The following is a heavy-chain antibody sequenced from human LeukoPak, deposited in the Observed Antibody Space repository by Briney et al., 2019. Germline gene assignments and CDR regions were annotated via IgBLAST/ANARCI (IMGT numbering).Heavy chain of an antibody. CDR3: AMGYSYGPSDMDV. V-gene: IGHV7-4-1*02. CDR1: GYTFTGYY. CDR2: INTNTGNP. Sequence: AASVKVSCKASGYTFTGYYMHWVRQAPGQGLEWMGWINTNTGNPTYAQGFTGRFVFSLDTSVSTAYLQISSLKAEDTAVYYCAMGYSYGPSDMDVWGKGTTVTVSS. D-gene: IGHD5-18*01. J-gene: IGHJ6*03.